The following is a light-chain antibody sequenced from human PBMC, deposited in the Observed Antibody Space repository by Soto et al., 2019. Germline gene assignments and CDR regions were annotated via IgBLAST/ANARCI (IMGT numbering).Light chain of an antibody. Sequence: DIQMTQSPSSLSASVGDRVTITCRASQGIDHYLAWYQQKPGQVPKVLIYSASTLQSGVPSRFSGTGSGTDFTLTITGLQPEDFATYYCQEHYNAPPVAFGPGTKVDV. J-gene: IGKJ3*01. CDR3: QEHYNAPPVA. CDR2: SAS. CDR1: QGIDHY. V-gene: IGKV1-27*01.